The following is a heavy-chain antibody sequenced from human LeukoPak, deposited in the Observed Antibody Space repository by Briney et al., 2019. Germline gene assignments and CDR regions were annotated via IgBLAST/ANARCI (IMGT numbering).Heavy chain of an antibody. D-gene: IGHD1-1*01. V-gene: IGHV1-46*01. Sequence: ASVKVSCKASGYTFTSYYMHWVRQAPGQGLEWMGIINPSGGSTSYAQKFQGRVTMTRDMSTSTVYMELSSLRSEDTAVYYCAKGGTTSFRNYYYYYMDVWGKGTTVTISS. CDR1: GYTFTSYY. CDR2: INPSGGST. J-gene: IGHJ6*03. CDR3: AKGGTTSFRNYYYYYMDV.